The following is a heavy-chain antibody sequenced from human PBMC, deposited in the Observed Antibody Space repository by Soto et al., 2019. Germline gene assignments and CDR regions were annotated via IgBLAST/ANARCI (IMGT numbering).Heavy chain of an antibody. V-gene: IGHV4-39*01. Sequence: SETLSLTCTVSGGSISSSSYYWGWIRQPPGKGLEWIGSIYYSGSTYYNPSLKSRVTISVDTSKNQISLKLSSVTAADTAVYYCARLYGSSLFDYWGQGTLVTVSS. D-gene: IGHD6-6*01. CDR1: GGSISSSSYY. CDR2: IYYSGST. J-gene: IGHJ4*02. CDR3: ARLYGSSLFDY.